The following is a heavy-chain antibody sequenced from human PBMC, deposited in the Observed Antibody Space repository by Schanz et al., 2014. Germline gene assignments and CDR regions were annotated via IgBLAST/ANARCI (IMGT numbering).Heavy chain of an antibody. D-gene: IGHD3-9*01. CDR1: GFSVSSNF. J-gene: IGHJ4*02. CDR3: ARGVARERYSDWLELDY. CDR2: IYSGGDT. V-gene: IGHV3-66*01. Sequence: EVQLVESGGGLIQPGGSLRLSCAASGFSVSSNFMTWVRQAPGKGLEWVSLIYSGGDTNYAGSVKGRFTISRDSPKNRLYLQMNSLRPEDSGVYYCARGVARERYSDWLELDYWGQGTLVTVSS.